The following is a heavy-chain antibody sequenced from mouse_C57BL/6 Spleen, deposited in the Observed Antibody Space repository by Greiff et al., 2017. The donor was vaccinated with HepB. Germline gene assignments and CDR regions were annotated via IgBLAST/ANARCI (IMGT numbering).Heavy chain of an antibody. CDR1: GYTFTSYW. Sequence: QVQLKQPGAELVRPGSSVKLSCKASGYTFTSYWMDWVKQRPGQGLEWIGNIYPSDSETHYNQKFKDKATLTVDKSSSTAYMQLSSLTSEDSAVYYCARLTTVVEGYAMDYWGQGTSVTVSS. V-gene: IGHV1-61*01. CDR3: ARLTTVVEGYAMDY. D-gene: IGHD1-1*01. CDR2: IYPSDSET. J-gene: IGHJ4*01.